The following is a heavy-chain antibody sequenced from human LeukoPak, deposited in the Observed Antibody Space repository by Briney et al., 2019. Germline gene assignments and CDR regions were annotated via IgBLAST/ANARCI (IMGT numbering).Heavy chain of an antibody. CDR3: ASGSSSWYLFDY. Sequence: GGSLRLSCAASGFTFSSYWMSWVRQAPGKGLEWVANIKQDGSEKYYVDSVKGRFTISRDNAKNSLYLRMNSLRAEDTAVYYCASGSSSWYLFDYWGQGTLVTVSS. D-gene: IGHD6-13*01. V-gene: IGHV3-7*01. CDR2: IKQDGSEK. CDR1: GFTFSSYW. J-gene: IGHJ4*02.